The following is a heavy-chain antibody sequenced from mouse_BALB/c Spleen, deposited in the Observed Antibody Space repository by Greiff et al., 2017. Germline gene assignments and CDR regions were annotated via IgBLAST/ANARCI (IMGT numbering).Heavy chain of an antibody. CDR1: GYTFTSYT. Sequence: VQLQESGAELARPGASVKMSCKASGYTFTSYTMHWVKQRPGQGLEWIGYINPSSGYTNYNQKFKDKATLTADKSSSTAYMQLSSLTSEDSAVYYCAMDGNLAWFAYWGQGTLVTVSA. CDR3: AMDGNLAWFAY. CDR2: INPSSGYT. D-gene: IGHD2-1*01. J-gene: IGHJ3*01. V-gene: IGHV1-4*01.